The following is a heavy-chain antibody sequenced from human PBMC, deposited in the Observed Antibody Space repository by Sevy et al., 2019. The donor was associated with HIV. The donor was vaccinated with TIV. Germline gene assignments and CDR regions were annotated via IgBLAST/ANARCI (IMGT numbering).Heavy chain of an antibody. D-gene: IGHD3-9*01. CDR2: ISTYNGNT. CDR3: ARDGGDYDILTGYFYFDY. V-gene: IGHV1-18*01. CDR1: GYTFINYG. Sequence: ASVKVSCKASGYTFINYGINWVRQAPGQGLEWMGWISTYNGNTNYAQKLQGRVTMTTDTSASTHDMELRSLRSDDTAVYYCARDGGDYDILTGYFYFDYWGQGALVTVSS. J-gene: IGHJ4*02.